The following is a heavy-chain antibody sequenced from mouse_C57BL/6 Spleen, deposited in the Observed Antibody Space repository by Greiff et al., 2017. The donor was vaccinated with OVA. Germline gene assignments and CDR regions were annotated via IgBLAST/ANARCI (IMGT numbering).Heavy chain of an antibody. CDR1: GFTFSSYG. Sequence: EVKLVESGGDLVKPGGSLKLSCAASGFTFSSYGMSWVRQTPDKRLEWVATISSGGSYTYYPDSVKGRFTISRDNAKNTLYLQMSSLKSEETAMYYCARGDDYDCFDYWGQGTTLTVSA. V-gene: IGHV5-6*01. J-gene: IGHJ2*01. D-gene: IGHD2-4*01. CDR3: ARGDDYDCFDY. CDR2: ISSGGSYT.